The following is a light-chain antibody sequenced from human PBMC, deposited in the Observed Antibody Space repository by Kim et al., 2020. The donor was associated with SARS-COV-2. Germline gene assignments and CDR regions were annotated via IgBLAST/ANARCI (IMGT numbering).Light chain of an antibody. CDR2: GAS. V-gene: IGKV3-20*01. CDR1: QSVLSSY. CDR3: QQYAKSPIT. Sequence: SPGERATLSCRASQSVLSSYLAWYHQKPGQAPRLLIYGASSRATGIPDRFSGSGSGTDFTLTISRLEPEDFAVYYCQQYAKSPITFGQGTRLEIK. J-gene: IGKJ5*01.